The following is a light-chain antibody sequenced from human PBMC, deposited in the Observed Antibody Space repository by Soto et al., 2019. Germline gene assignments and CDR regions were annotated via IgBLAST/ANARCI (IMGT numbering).Light chain of an antibody. CDR3: AAWDDSLSAGV. CDR2: KNN. J-gene: IGLJ3*02. Sequence: QSVLTQPPSASGTPGQRVTISCSGGSYNVEKNLVYWYQQRPGTAPKLIIFKNNQRPSGVPDRFSGSNSGSSASLAISGLRSEDEADYFCAAWDDSLSAGVFGGGTKLTVL. V-gene: IGLV1-47*01. CDR1: SYNVEKNL.